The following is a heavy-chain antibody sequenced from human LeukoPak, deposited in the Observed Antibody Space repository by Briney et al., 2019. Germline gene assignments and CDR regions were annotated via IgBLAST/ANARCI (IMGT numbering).Heavy chain of an antibody. CDR1: GGSINGYS. CDR2: ISYTGTT. V-gene: IGHV4-59*08. CDR3: ARLGGNWNSPGRDY. Sequence: PSETLSLTCSVSGGSINGYSWTWIRQPPGMRLEWVGHISYTGTTNYNPSLTTRVAISVDTSKNQFSLKLTSVTAADTGMYFYARLGGNWNSPGRDYWGQGTLVTVSS. J-gene: IGHJ4*02. D-gene: IGHD3-10*01.